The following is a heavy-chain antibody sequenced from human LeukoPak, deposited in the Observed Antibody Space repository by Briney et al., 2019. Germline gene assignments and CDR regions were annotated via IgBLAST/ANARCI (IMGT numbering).Heavy chain of an antibody. D-gene: IGHD6-13*01. V-gene: IGHV4-4*07. CDR2: VYSNGDT. Sequence: PSETLSLTCTVSGGSISGYYWSWIRQPAGQGLEWIGRVYSNGDTRYNPSLKSRATMSVDTSKNQLSLNLGPVTAADTAVYYCARAAGAAGGQYFDYWGQGTLVTVSS. J-gene: IGHJ4*02. CDR3: ARAAGAAGGQYFDY. CDR1: GGSISGYY.